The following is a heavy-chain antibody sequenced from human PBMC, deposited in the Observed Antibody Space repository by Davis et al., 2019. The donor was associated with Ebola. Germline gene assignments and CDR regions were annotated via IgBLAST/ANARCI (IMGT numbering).Heavy chain of an antibody. CDR2: IIPIFDTT. CDR3: ARDLWTEGTVYGMDV. CDR1: GGTFNSYA. Sequence: ASVKVSCKASGGTFNSYAISWVRQAPGQGLEWMGGIIPIFDTTHYAQKFQGRVTMTTDTSTSTAYMELRTLGSDDTAVYYCARDLWTEGTVYGMDVWGQGTTVTVSS. V-gene: IGHV1-69*05. D-gene: IGHD1-1*01. J-gene: IGHJ6*02.